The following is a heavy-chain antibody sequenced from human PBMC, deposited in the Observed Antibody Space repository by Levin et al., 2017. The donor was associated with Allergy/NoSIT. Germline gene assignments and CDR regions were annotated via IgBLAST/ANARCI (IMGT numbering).Heavy chain of an antibody. CDR1: GYTFTSYY. J-gene: IGHJ4*02. CDR2: INPSGGST. V-gene: IGHV1-46*01. Sequence: GESLKISCKASGYTFTSYYMHWVRQAPGQGLEWMGIINPSGGSTTYAQKFQGRVTMNRDTSTSTVYMEMSSLTSEDTAVYYCARGANIVGATVFDYWGQGTLVTVSS. D-gene: IGHD1-26*01. CDR3: ARGANIVGATVFDY.